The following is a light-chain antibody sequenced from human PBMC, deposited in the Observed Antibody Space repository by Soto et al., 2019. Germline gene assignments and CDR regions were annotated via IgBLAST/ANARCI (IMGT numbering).Light chain of an antibody. CDR3: QTWDTGARVV. V-gene: IGLV4-69*01. CDR1: SGHSSYA. CDR2: RSSDGSH. J-gene: IGLJ2*01. Sequence: QPVLTQSPSASASLGASVKLTCTLSSGHSSYAIAWHQQQPEKGPRYLMKRSSDGSHSKGDGIPDRFSGSSSGAERYLTISSLQSEDEADYYCQTWDTGARVVFGGGTKVTVL.